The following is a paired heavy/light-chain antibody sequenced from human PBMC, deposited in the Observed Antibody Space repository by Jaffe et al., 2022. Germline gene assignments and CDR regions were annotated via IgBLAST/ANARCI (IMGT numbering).Heavy chain of an antibody. CDR3: ARDRGRGDGSGLGWFDP. Sequence: QVQLQESGPGLVKPSETLSLICNVSGGSISSYYWSWIRQSPGKGLEWIGYMSYSGSSKYNPSLKSRVTISVDTSKNQLSLKLSSVTAADTAVYYCARDRGRGDGSGLGWFDPWGQGTLVIVSS. V-gene: IGHV4-59*01. CDR1: GGSISSYY. CDR2: MSYSGSS. J-gene: IGHJ5*02. D-gene: IGHD3-22*01.
Light chain of an antibody. Sequence: DIVMTQSPDSLAVSLGERATINCRSSQSVLYSSNKKNYLAWYQQKPGQPPKLLIYWASTRESGVPDRFSGSGSGTDFTLTISSLQAEDVAVYYCQQYYSAPPWTFGQGTKLEIK. CDR3: QQYYSAPPWT. V-gene: IGKV4-1*01. CDR1: QSVLYSSNKKNY. J-gene: IGKJ2*02. CDR2: WAS.